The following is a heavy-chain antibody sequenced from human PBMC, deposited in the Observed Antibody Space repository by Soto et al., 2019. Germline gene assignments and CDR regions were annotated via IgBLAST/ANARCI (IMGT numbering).Heavy chain of an antibody. CDR3: AILRLDGSGSYSNWFDP. CDR2: IYYSGST. V-gene: IGHV4-59*08. Sequence: SETLYLTCTVSGGSISSYYWSWIRQPPGKGLEWIGYIYYSGSTNYNPSLKSRVTISVDTSKNQFSLKMSSVTAADTVVYYCAILRLDGSGSYSNWFDPWGQGTLVTVS. CDR1: GGSISSYY. J-gene: IGHJ5*02. D-gene: IGHD3-10*01.